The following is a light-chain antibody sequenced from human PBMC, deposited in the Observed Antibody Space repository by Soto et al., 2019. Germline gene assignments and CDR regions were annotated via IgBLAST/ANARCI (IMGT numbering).Light chain of an antibody. CDR1: NIGGKT. J-gene: IGLJ1*01. Sequence: SYELTQPPSVSVAPGQTATITCGGNNIGGKTVHWYQQKPGQAPVVVVDHDTDRPSGIPERFSGSNSGNTATLTISRVEAGDEADYYCQVWASSTDLYVFGAGTKVTVL. V-gene: IGLV3-21*02. CDR3: QVWASSTDLYV. CDR2: HDT.